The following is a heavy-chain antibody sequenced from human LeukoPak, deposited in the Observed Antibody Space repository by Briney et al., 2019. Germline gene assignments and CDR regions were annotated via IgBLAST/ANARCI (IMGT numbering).Heavy chain of an antibody. Sequence: GGSLRLSCAASGFTFDDYAMHWVRQAPGKGLEWVSLISGDGGSTYYADSVKGRFTISRDNSKNSLYLQMNSLRTEDTALYYCAKDRSLAYCGGDCYYYYYGMDVWGQGTTVTVPS. D-gene: IGHD2-21*02. V-gene: IGHV3-43*02. CDR3: AKDRSLAYCGGDCYYYYYGMDV. J-gene: IGHJ6*02. CDR2: ISGDGGST. CDR1: GFTFDDYA.